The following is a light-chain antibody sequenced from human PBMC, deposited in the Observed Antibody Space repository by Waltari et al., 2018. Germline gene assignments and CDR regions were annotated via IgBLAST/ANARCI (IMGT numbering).Light chain of an antibody. CDR3: ALYMGSGIWV. CDR1: SGSLSTTSY. V-gene: IGLV8-61*01. CDR2: KAN. J-gene: IGLJ3*02. Sequence: TVVTQEPSLSVSTGGTVTPTCALSSGSLSTTSYATWYQQTPGQAPRTLVYKANARSSGVPDRFSGSILGNTAALTITGAQADDESDYYCALYMGSGIWVFGGGTRLTVL.